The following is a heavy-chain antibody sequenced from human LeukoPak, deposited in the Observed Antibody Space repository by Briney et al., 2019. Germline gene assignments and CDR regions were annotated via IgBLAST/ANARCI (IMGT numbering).Heavy chain of an antibody. Sequence: PSETLSLTCTVSGGSISSYYWSWIRQPPGKGLEWIGEINHSGSTNYNPSLKSRVTISVDTSKNQFSLKLSSVTAADTALYYCAKHYMGSSYNHGLDCWGQGTLVTVSS. CDR1: GGSISSYY. J-gene: IGHJ4*02. V-gene: IGHV4-34*01. D-gene: IGHD3-10*01. CDR2: INHSGST. CDR3: AKHYMGSSYNHGLDC.